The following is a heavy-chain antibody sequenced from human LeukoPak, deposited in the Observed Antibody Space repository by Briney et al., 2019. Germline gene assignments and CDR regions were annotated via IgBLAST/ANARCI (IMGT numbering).Heavy chain of an antibody. D-gene: IGHD3-22*01. CDR2: IWYDGSNK. Sequence: GGSLRLSCAASGFTFSTSGMHWVRQAPGKGLEWVAVIWYDGSNKHYAESVKGRFSISRDNSKSTLYLQMNSLRAEDTAVYYCVKDYSGGYYYFDYWGQGTLVTVSS. CDR3: VKDYSGGYYYFDY. J-gene: IGHJ4*02. V-gene: IGHV3-33*06. CDR1: GFTFSTSG.